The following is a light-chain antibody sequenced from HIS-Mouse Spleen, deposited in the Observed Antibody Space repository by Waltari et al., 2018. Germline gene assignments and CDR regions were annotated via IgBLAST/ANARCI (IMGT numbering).Light chain of an antibody. Sequence: QSALTQPPSASGSPGPSVPIPCTGTSSDVGGYNYVSWYQQPPGKAPKPMIYEVSKRPSGVPDRFSGSKSGNTASLTVSGLQAEDEADYYCSSYAGSNNWVFGGGTKLTVL. CDR1: SSDVGGYNY. V-gene: IGLV2-8*01. CDR2: EVS. CDR3: SSYAGSNNWV. J-gene: IGLJ3*02.